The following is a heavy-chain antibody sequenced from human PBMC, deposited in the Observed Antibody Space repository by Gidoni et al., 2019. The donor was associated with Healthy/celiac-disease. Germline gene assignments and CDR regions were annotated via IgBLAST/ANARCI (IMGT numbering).Heavy chain of an antibody. V-gene: IGHV2-26*01. Sequence: QVTLKESGPVLVKPTETLTLTCTVSGFSLSNARMGVSWIRQPPGKALEWLAHIFSNDEKSYSTSLKSRLTISKDTSKSQVVLTMTNMDPVDTATYYCARIRRYNWNYWVDYWGQGTLVTVSS. J-gene: IGHJ4*02. D-gene: IGHD1-7*01. CDR1: GFSLSNARMG. CDR2: IFSNDEK. CDR3: ARIRRYNWNYWVDY.